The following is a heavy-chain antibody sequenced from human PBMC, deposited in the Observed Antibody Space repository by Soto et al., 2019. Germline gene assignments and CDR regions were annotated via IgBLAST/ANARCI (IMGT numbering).Heavy chain of an antibody. J-gene: IGHJ6*02. CDR3: AKESTAGRRPYYYYYGMDV. CDR1: GFTFDDYT. V-gene: IGHV3-43*01. D-gene: IGHD6-13*01. CDR2: ISWDGGST. Sequence: GGSLRLSCAASGFTFDDYTMHWVRQAPGKGLEWVSLISWDGGSTYYADSVKGRFTISRDNSKNSLYLQMNSLRTEDTALYYCAKESTAGRRPYYYYYGMDVWGQGTTVTVSS.